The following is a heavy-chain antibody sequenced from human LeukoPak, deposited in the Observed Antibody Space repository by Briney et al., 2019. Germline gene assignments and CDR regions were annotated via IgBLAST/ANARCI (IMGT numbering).Heavy chain of an antibody. D-gene: IGHD5-12*01. CDR3: AKVERTGSGYDLLGYFDY. Sequence: PGGSLRLSCAASGFTFSSYGMHWVRQAPGKGLEWVAFIRYDGSNKYYADSVKGRFTISRDNSKNTLYLQMNSLRAEDTAVYYCAKVERTGSGYDLLGYFDYWGQGTLVTVSS. V-gene: IGHV3-30*02. CDR2: IRYDGSNK. CDR1: GFTFSSYG. J-gene: IGHJ4*02.